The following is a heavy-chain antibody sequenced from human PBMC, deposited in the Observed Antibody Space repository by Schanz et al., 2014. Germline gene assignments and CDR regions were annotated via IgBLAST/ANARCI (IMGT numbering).Heavy chain of an antibody. CDR1: GFTFSSYD. D-gene: IGHD2-21*01. V-gene: IGHV3-64*07. CDR2: ISHDGYST. CDR3: ARKSLVSAHYDS. Sequence: VQLVESGGGVVQPGRSLRLSCVASGFTFSSYDVFWVRQAPGKGLEYVSAISHDGYSTYYADSVKGRFTISRDISKNTLYLQMGSLRAEDVAVYYCARKSLVSAHYDSWGQGTLVTVSS. J-gene: IGHJ4*02.